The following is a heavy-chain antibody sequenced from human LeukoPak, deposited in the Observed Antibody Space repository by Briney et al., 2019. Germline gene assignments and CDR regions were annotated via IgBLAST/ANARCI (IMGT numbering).Heavy chain of an antibody. CDR2: IYYGGST. J-gene: IGHJ4*02. Sequence: PSETLSLTCTVSSGSISSSSYYWGWIRQPPGKGLEWIGSIYYGGSTYYNPSLKSRITISVDAPKNQFSLKLSSVTAADTAVYYCARASYDFWSGYYTGILDYWGQGTLVTVSS. CDR1: SGSISSSSYY. CDR3: ARASYDFWSGYYTGILDY. D-gene: IGHD3-3*01. V-gene: IGHV4-39*07.